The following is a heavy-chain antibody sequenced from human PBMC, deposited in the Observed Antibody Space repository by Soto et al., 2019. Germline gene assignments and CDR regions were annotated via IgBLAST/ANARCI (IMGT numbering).Heavy chain of an antibody. D-gene: IGHD3-10*01. V-gene: IGHV4-31*03. Sequence: VQLQESSPVLVKPSQTLSLTCTVSGGSISSGGYYWSWIRQHPGKGLEWIGYLYYSGSTYYNPSHKSRVIISVVTSRNQCSLKLSSVTAADTAVYYCARDDRDYYGSGSNYYYYNGMDVWGQGTTVTVSS. CDR2: LYYSGST. CDR1: GGSISSGGYY. J-gene: IGHJ6*02. CDR3: ARDDRDYYGSGSNYYYYNGMDV.